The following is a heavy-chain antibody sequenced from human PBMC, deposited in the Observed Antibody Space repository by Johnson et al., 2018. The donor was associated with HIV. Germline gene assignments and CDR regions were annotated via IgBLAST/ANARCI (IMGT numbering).Heavy chain of an antibody. J-gene: IGHJ3*02. CDR3: ARDSTPWGGDYVDYAFDI. Sequence: QVQLVESGGGLVQPGRSLRLSCAASGFTFNDYYISWIRQAPGKGLECVSYISSSGSNKYYADSVKGRFTISRANAKNSLYLQMNSLRAEDTAVYYCARDSTPWGGDYVDYAFDIWGQGTMVTVSS. V-gene: IGHV3-11*04. CDR1: GFTFNDYY. CDR2: ISSSGSNK. D-gene: IGHD4-17*01.